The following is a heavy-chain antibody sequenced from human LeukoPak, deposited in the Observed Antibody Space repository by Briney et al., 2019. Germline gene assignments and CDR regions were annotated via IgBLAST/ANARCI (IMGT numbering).Heavy chain of an antibody. D-gene: IGHD3-10*02. J-gene: IGHJ6*01. CDR1: GFTFSGFA. CDR2: IGSDYKT. V-gene: IGHV3-23*01. CDR3: AKDLHYCVAMDV. Sequence: GGPLRLSCAASGFTFSGFAMTWVRQARGQGLEWVSSIGSDYKTHYSESVKGRFAISRDNSKSTLFLQMNSLRAEDTALYYCAKDLHYCVAMDVWGQGTAVTVCS.